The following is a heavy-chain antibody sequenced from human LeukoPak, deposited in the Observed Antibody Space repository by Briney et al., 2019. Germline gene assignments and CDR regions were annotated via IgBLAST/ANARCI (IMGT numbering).Heavy chain of an antibody. D-gene: IGHD4/OR15-4a*01. V-gene: IGHV3-53*01. Sequence: GGALRLSCAASGFTFSEYDMHWVRQAPGKGLEWVSFIYSDNIHYSDSVKGRFTISRDNSKNTLYLQMNSLRAEDTAVYYCARRAGAYSHPYDYWGQGTLVTVSS. CDR3: ARRAGAYSHPYDY. CDR2: IYSDNI. CDR1: GFTFSEYD. J-gene: IGHJ4*02.